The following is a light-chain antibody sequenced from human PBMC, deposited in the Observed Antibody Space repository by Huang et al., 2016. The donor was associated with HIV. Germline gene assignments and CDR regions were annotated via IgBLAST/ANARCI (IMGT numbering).Light chain of an antibody. V-gene: IGKV3-11*01. J-gene: IGKJ4*01. CDR2: DVS. CDR3: QQRSKWPLT. CDR1: QRIGTY. Sequence: EIVLTQSPVTLSLSPGDRATLSCRASQRIGTYLAWYQQKSGQAPRLLIYDVSNRAAGVPARCSASGSETDFTLTIASLDPDDFAIYHCQQRSKWPLTFGGGTKVEMK.